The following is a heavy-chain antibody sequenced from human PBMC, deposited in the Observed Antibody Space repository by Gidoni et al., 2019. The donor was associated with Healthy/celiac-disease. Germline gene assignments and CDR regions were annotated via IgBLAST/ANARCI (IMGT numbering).Heavy chain of an antibody. D-gene: IGHD3-22*01. Sequence: QLQLQESGSGLVKPSQTLSLTCAVSGGSISNGDYSRSWIRQPPGKGLEWIGYIYPSGNAYYNPSLKSRVTISVGRSKNQFSLRLSSVTAADTAVYYCARAPLYYYDSSGYENDAFDIWGQGTMVTVSS. CDR3: ARAPLYYYDSSGYENDAFDI. CDR2: IYPSGNA. CDR1: GGSISNGDYS. V-gene: IGHV4-30-2*01. J-gene: IGHJ3*02.